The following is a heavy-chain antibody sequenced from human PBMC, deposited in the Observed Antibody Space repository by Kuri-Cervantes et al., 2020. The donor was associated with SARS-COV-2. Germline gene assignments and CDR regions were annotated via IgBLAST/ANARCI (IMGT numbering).Heavy chain of an antibody. CDR2: IIPIFGTA. V-gene: IGHV1-69*13. D-gene: IGHD3-3*01. CDR1: GGTFSSYA. CDR3: ARVGFTIFGVGYYLDY. J-gene: IGHJ4*02. Sequence: SVKVSCKASGGTFSSYAISWVRQAPGQGLEWMGGIIPIFGTANYAQKFQGRVTITADESASTAYMELSSLRSEDTAVYYCARVGFTIFGVGYYLDYWGQGTLVTVSS.